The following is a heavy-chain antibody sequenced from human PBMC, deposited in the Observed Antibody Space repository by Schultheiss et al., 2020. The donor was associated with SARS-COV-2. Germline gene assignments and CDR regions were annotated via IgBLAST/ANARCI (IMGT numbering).Heavy chain of an antibody. V-gene: IGHV3-23*01. Sequence: GESLKISCAASGFTFSSYAMSWVRQAPGKGLEWVSAISGSGGSTYYADSVKGRFTISRDNSKNTLYLQMNSLRAEDTAVYYCAKDYCSSTSCYAGAGAFDIWGQGTMVTVS. CDR1: GFTFSSYA. CDR3: AKDYCSSTSCYAGAGAFDI. J-gene: IGHJ3*02. D-gene: IGHD2-2*01. CDR2: ISGSGGST.